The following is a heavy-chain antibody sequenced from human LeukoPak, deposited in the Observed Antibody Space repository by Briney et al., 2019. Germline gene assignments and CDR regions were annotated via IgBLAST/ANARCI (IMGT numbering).Heavy chain of an antibody. V-gene: IGHV3-11*06. CDR3: ARAPHYSNYGPYYYGMDV. CDR2: ISSSSSYT. J-gene: IGHJ6*02. D-gene: IGHD4-11*01. Sequence: GGSLRLSCAASGFTFSDYYMSWIRQAPGKGLEWVSYISSSSSYTNYADSVKGRFTISKDNAKNSLYLQMNSLRAEDTAVYYCARAPHYSNYGPYYYGMDVWGQGTTVTVSS. CDR1: GFTFSDYY.